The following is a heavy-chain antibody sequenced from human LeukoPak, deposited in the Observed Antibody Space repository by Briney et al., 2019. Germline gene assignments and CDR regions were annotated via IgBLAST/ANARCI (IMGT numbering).Heavy chain of an antibody. CDR3: ARDSPDYYGSGKTYYYYGMDV. CDR1: GFTVSSNY. D-gene: IGHD3-10*01. J-gene: IGHJ6*02. Sequence: PGGSLRLSCAASGFTVSSNYMSWVRQAPGKGLEWVSVIYSGGSTYYADSVKGRFTISRDNSKNTLYLQMNSLRAEDTAVYYCARDSPDYYGSGKTYYYYGMDVWGQGTTVTVSS. V-gene: IGHV3-66*01. CDR2: IYSGGST.